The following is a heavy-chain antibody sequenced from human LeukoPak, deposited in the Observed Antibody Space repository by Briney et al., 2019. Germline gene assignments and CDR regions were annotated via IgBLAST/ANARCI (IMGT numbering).Heavy chain of an antibody. CDR2: ISAYNGNT. D-gene: IGHD6-6*01. CDR1: GYTFTGYY. V-gene: IGHV1-18*04. J-gene: IGHJ5*02. CDR3: ARNLDPNEYSSSAEYNWFDP. Sequence: ASVKVSCKASGYTFTGYYMHWVRQAPGQGLEWMGWISAYNGNTNYAQKLQGRVTMTTDTSTSTAYMELRSLRSDDTAVYYCARNLDPNEYSSSAEYNWFDPWGQGTLVTVSS.